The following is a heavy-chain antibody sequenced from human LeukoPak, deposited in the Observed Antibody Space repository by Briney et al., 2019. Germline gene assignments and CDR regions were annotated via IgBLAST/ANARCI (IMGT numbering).Heavy chain of an antibody. J-gene: IGHJ6*03. Sequence: GGSLRLSCAASRFTFSSYSMNWVRQAPGKGLEWVSSISSSGSYIYYADSVKGRFTISRDNAKNSLYLQMNSLRAEDTALYYCAKNSYGAGAGYMDVWGKGTAVTVSS. D-gene: IGHD5-18*01. V-gene: IGHV3-21*04. CDR2: ISSSGSYI. CDR3: AKNSYGAGAGYMDV. CDR1: RFTFSSYS.